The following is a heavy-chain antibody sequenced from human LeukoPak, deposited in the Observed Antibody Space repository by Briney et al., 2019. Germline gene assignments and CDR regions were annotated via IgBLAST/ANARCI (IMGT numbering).Heavy chain of an antibody. CDR2: IKQDRSEK. CDR1: GFTFTNYW. J-gene: IGHJ4*02. Sequence: GGSLRLSCAASGFTFTNYWMSWVRQAPGKGLELVANIKQDRSEKYYVDSVKGRFTISRDNAKNSLYLQMNSLRAEDTAVYYCARDGSLIAAAGDYWGQGTLVTVSS. D-gene: IGHD6-13*01. CDR3: ARDGSLIAAAGDY. V-gene: IGHV3-7*01.